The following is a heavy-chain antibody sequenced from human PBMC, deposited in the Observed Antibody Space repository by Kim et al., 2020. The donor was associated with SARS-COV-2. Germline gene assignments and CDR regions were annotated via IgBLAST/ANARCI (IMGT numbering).Heavy chain of an antibody. CDR1: GYSFTSYW. J-gene: IGHJ4*02. Sequence: GESLKISCKGSGYSFTSYWIGWVRQMPGKGLEWMGIIYPGDSDTRYSPSFQGQVTISADKSISTAYLQWSSLKASDTAMYYCARQGDYYGSGSYTDYWGQGTLVTVSS. CDR3: ARQGDYYGSGSYTDY. D-gene: IGHD3-10*01. CDR2: IYPGDSDT. V-gene: IGHV5-51*01.